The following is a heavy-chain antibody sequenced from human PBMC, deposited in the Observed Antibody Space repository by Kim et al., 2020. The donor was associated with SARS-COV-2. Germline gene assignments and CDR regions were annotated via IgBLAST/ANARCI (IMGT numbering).Heavy chain of an antibody. CDR2: VSGSGASP. D-gene: IGHD3-3*01. J-gene: IGHJ4*02. CDR1: GFSFGGFA. V-gene: IGHV3-23*01. Sequence: GESLKISCAASGFSFGGFAMSWVRQAPGKGLEWVSSVSGSGASPFYADSVKGRFVISRDNSRDTLYLQMNSLGADDTAVYFCAKQKRGYTSDYFDFWGQGTLVAVSS. CDR3: AKQKRGYTSDYFDF.